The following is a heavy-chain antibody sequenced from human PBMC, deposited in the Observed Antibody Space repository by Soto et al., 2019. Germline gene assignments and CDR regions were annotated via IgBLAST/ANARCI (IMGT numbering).Heavy chain of an antibody. J-gene: IGHJ6*02. D-gene: IGHD3-3*01. CDR2: ISWDGGST. V-gene: IGHV3-43D*04. CDR1: GFTFDDYA. CDR3: EKDIETTIFGVVSSYGMDV. Sequence: VGSLRLSCAASGFTFDDYAMHWVRQAPGKGLEWVSLISWDGGSTYYADSVKGRFTISRDNSKNSLYLQMNSLRAEDTALYYCEKDIETTIFGVVSSYGMDVWGQGNMVTV.